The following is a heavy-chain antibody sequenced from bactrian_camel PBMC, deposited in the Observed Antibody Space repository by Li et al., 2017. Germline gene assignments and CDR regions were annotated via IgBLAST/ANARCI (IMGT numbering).Heavy chain of an antibody. J-gene: IGHJ6*01. CDR2: IYTHNAGT. CDR1: AHGDASNC. Sequence: HVQLVESGGGSVQPGGSLRLSCTISAHGDASNCMAWVRQVPGKEREGVARIYTHNAGTSYANSVKGRFTISHDNANNTLYLQMNSLSPEDTAMYYCAADLQWAMCLSDKLDFPFWGEGTQVTVS. V-gene: IGHV3-2*01. D-gene: IGHD2*01. CDR3: AADLQWAMCLSDKLDFPF.